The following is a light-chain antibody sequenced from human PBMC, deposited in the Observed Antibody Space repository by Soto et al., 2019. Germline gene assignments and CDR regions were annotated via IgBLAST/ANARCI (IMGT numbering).Light chain of an antibody. CDR2: GAS. CDR3: QQYNNWPSPYT. CDR1: QSVSSN. V-gene: IGKV3-15*01. J-gene: IGKJ2*01. Sequence: EIVMTQSPDTLSVSPGERATLSCRASQSVSSNLAWYQQKPGQAPRLLIYGASTRATGIPARFSGSGSGTEFTLTISSLQSEDFAVYYCQQYNNWPSPYTFGQGTKLEIK.